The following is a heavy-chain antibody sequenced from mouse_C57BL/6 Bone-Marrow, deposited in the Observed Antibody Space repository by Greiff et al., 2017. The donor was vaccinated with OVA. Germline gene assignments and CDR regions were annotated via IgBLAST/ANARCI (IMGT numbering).Heavy chain of an antibody. CDR2: IRLKSDNYAT. CDR3: SIYYGNLAWFAY. CDR1: GFTFSNYW. J-gene: IGHJ3*01. D-gene: IGHD2-1*01. Sequence: EVQGVESGGGLVQPGGSMKLSCVASGFTFSNYWMNWVRQSPEKGLEWVAQIRLKSDNYATHYAESVKGRFTISRDDSKSSVYLQMNNLRAEDTGIYYCSIYYGNLAWFAYWGQGTLVTVSA. V-gene: IGHV6-3*01.